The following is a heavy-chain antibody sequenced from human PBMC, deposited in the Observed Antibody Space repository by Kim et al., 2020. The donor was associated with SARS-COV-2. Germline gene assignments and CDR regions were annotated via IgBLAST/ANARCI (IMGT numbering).Heavy chain of an antibody. Sequence: GGSLRLSCAASGFTFSSNAMHWVRQAPGKGLEWVAVMSYDGGNKYYADSVKGRFTISRDNSKNTLYLQMNSLGTEDTAVYYCARDQNSDFWSHDSNYFDPWGQGTLVTVSS. CDR1: GFTFSSNA. J-gene: IGHJ5*02. D-gene: IGHD3-3*01. CDR2: MSYDGGNK. CDR3: ARDQNSDFWSHDSNYFDP. V-gene: IGHV3-30-3*01.